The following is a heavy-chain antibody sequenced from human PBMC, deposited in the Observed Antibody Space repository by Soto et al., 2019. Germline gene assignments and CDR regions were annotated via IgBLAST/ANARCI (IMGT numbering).Heavy chain of an antibody. V-gene: IGHV4-39*01. Sequence: SETLSLTCTVSGGSISSSSYYWGWIRQPPGKGLEWIGSIYYSGSTYYNPSLKSRVTISVDTSKNQFSLKLSSVTAADTTVYYCARHQSHSSSYVDPWGQGTLVTVSS. CDR2: IYYSGST. J-gene: IGHJ5*02. CDR3: ARHQSHSSSYVDP. CDR1: GGSISSSSYY. D-gene: IGHD6-13*01.